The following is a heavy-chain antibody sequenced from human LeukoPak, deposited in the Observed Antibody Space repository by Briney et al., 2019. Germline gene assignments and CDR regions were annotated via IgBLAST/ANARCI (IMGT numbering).Heavy chain of an antibody. J-gene: IGHJ6*03. CDR1: GFTFDEYG. CDR3: ARRESSYQNYYYYYHMDV. D-gene: IGHD3-16*02. V-gene: IGHV3-20*04. Sequence: GGSLRLSCAASGFTFDEYGMSWVRQAPGKGLEWVSDINWNGDSTGYADSVKGRFTISRDNAKNSLYLQMNSLRAEDTALYYCARRESSYQNYYYYYHMDVWGKGTTVTVSS. CDR2: INWNGDST.